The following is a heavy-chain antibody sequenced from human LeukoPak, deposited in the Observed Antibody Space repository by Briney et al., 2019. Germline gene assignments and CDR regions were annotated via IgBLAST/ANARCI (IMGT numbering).Heavy chain of an antibody. CDR2: IIPIFGTA. CDR1: GYTFTSYG. Sequence: SVKVSCKASGYTFTSYGISWVRQAPGQGLEWMGGIIPIFGTANYAQKFQGRVTITTDESTSTAYMELSSLRSEDTAVYYCASVPWSRIADPPIYYMDVWGKGTTVTVSS. CDR3: ASVPWSRIADPPIYYMDV. D-gene: IGHD6-13*01. V-gene: IGHV1-69*05. J-gene: IGHJ6*03.